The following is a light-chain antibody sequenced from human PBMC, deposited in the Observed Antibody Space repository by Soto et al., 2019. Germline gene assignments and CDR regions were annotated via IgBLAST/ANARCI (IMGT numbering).Light chain of an antibody. CDR3: QQSSSWPPT. Sequence: EIVLTQSPANLSLSPGERATLSCRASQSVSSFLAWYQQKPGQAPRLLIYDASNRATGIPARFSGSGSGTDFTLTISSLEPHDSAVYYCQQSSSWPPTFGQGTKV. CDR2: DAS. CDR1: QSVSSF. J-gene: IGKJ1*01. V-gene: IGKV3-11*01.